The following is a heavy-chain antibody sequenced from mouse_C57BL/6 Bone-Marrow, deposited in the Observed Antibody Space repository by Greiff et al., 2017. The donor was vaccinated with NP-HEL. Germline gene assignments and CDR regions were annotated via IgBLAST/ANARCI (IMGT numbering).Heavy chain of an antibody. J-gene: IGHJ4*01. D-gene: IGHD1-1*01. Sequence: EVKLVESGGGLVQPGGSLKLSCAASGIDFSRYWMSWVRRAPGKGLEWIGEINPDSSTINYAPSLKDKFIISRDNAKNTLYLQMSKVRSEDTALYYCARPAYYGSSYDYAMDYWGQGTSVTVSS. CDR1: GIDFSRYW. V-gene: IGHV4-1*01. CDR3: ARPAYYGSSYDYAMDY. CDR2: INPDSSTI.